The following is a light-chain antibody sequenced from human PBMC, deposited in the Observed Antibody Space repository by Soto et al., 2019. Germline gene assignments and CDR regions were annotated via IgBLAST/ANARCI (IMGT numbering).Light chain of an antibody. V-gene: IGKV1-5*01. Sequence: DIQMTQSPSTLSASVGDRVTITCRASQSISSWFAWYQQKPGKAPKLLIYDASSLESGVPSRFSGSGYGTDFTLTISSLQPEDFAAYYCQQADSFPLSFGGGTKVDNK. CDR1: QSISSW. J-gene: IGKJ4*01. CDR2: DAS. CDR3: QQADSFPLS.